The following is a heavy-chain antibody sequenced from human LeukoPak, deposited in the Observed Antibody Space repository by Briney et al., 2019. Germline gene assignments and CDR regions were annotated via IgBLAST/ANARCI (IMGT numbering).Heavy chain of an antibody. D-gene: IGHD7-27*01. CDR1: GDSVSSRSAA. V-gene: IGHV6-1*01. J-gene: IGHJ2*01. Sequence: SQTLSLTCAISGDSVSSRSAAWNWIRQSPSRGLEWLGRTYYESKWHNDYAVSVRSRMTINPDTSKNQFSLQLNSVTPEDTAVYYCVRAGVWGAWYFDLWGRGTLVTVSS. CDR3: VRAGVWGAWYFDL. CDR2: TYYESKWHN.